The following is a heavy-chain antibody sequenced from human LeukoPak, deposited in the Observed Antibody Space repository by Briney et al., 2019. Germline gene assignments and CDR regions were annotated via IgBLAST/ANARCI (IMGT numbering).Heavy chain of an antibody. Sequence: ASVKVSCKASGGTFSSYAISWVRQAPGQGLEWMGGIIPIFGTANYAQKFQGRVTITADKSTSTAYMELSSLRSEDTAVYYCARPRDSYYYDSSGYYSHWGQGTLVTVSS. J-gene: IGHJ4*02. CDR1: GGTFSSYA. CDR3: ARPRDSYYYDSSGYYSH. V-gene: IGHV1-69*06. D-gene: IGHD3-22*01. CDR2: IIPIFGTA.